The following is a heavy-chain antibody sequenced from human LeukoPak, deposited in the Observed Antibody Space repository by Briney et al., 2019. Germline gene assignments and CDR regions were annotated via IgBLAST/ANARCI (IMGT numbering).Heavy chain of an antibody. CDR1: GYTVTSYG. Sequence: GASVKVSCKASGYTVTSYGISWVRQAPGQGLECMGWISAYNGNTNYAQKLQGRVTMTTDTSTSTAYMELRSLRSDDTAVYYCARSSPVPHCSGGSCYSLADAFDIWGQGIMVTVSS. J-gene: IGHJ3*02. V-gene: IGHV1-18*01. D-gene: IGHD2-15*01. CDR3: ARSSPVPHCSGGSCYSLADAFDI. CDR2: ISAYNGNT.